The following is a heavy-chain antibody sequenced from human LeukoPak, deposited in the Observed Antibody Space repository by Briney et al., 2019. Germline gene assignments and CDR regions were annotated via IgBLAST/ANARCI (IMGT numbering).Heavy chain of an antibody. CDR2: INTNTGNP. Sequence: GASVKVSCKASGYTFTSYAMNWVRQAPGQGLEWMGWINTNTGNPTYAQGFTGRFVFSLDTSVSTAYLQISSLKAEDTAVYYCAREASVNNFGAVIMRGCFDPWGQGTLVTVSS. J-gene: IGHJ5*02. V-gene: IGHV7-4-1*02. CDR1: GYTFTSYA. CDR3: AREASVNNFGAVIMRGCFDP. D-gene: IGHD3-3*01.